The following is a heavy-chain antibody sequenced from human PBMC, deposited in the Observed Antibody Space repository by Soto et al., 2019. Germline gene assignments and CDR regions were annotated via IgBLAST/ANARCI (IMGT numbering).Heavy chain of an antibody. Sequence: QVQLQESGPGLVKPSQTLSLTCTVSGGSIRSEDYYWSWIRQPPGKGLEWIGYISYSGSTAYKSSLSYRVIISVDTSKTHASLKLNSATAADTAVYYCARVRIMGYTTIESWGQGTLDPVSS. J-gene: IGHJ4*02. CDR3: ARVRIMGYTTIES. CDR1: GGSIRSEDYY. D-gene: IGHD1-26*01. CDR2: ISYSGST. V-gene: IGHV4-30-4*01.